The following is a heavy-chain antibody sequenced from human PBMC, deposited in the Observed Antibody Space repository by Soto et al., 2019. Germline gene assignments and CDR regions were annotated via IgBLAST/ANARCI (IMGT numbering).Heavy chain of an antibody. CDR2: VYYTGST. V-gene: IGHV4-59*01. CDR1: CGSIIVSY. D-gene: IGHD3-3*01. Sequence: SETLSLTCSFSCGSIIVSYWSWIRQSPGKGLEWLGYVYYTGSTNYSPSLRSRVSISVDTSKNEFSLRLSSVTAADTAVYLCARSVAVPGAHIDYWGQGTQVTVSS. J-gene: IGHJ4*02. CDR3: ARSVAVPGAHIDY.